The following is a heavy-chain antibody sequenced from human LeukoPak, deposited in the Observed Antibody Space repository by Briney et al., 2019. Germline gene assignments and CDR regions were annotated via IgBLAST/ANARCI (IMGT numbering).Heavy chain of an antibody. CDR3: AKGWGTYYYDSSGYYYFDY. Sequence: RPGGSLRLPCAASGFTFSTYGMSWVRQAPGKGLEWVSAISGSGGSTYYADSVKGRFTISRDNSKNTLYLQMNSLRAEDTAIYYCAKGWGTYYYDSSGYYYFDYWGQGTLVTVSS. V-gene: IGHV3-23*01. CDR2: ISGSGGST. D-gene: IGHD3-22*01. J-gene: IGHJ4*02. CDR1: GFTFSTYG.